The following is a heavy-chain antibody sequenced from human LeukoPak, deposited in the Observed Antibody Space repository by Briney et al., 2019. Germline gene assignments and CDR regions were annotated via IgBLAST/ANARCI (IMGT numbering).Heavy chain of an antibody. CDR2: IHYSGKA. Sequence: PSETLSLTCTVSGGSISGYYWTWTRQPPGKGLEWIGQIHYSGKADYNPFLRSRITISVDTSKNQMFLKLSSLTAADTAVYYCARFGVDYDMGVWGQGTTVTVSS. J-gene: IGHJ6*02. CDR3: ARFGVDYDMGV. CDR1: GGSISGYY. V-gene: IGHV4-59*01. D-gene: IGHD3-16*01.